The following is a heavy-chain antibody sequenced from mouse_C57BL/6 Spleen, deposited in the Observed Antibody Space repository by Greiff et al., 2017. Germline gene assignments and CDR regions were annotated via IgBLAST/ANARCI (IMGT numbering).Heavy chain of an antibody. CDR1: GYTFTEYT. Sequence: VQLQQSGAELVKPGASVKLSCKASGYTFTEYTIHWVKQRSGQGLEWIGWFYPGSGSIKYNEKFKDKATLTAGKSSSTVYMELSRLTSEDSAVYFCARHEGGVSYYGSPYAMDYWGQGTSVTVSS. CDR2: FYPGSGSI. V-gene: IGHV1-62-2*01. D-gene: IGHD1-1*01. CDR3: ARHEGGVSYYGSPYAMDY. J-gene: IGHJ4*01.